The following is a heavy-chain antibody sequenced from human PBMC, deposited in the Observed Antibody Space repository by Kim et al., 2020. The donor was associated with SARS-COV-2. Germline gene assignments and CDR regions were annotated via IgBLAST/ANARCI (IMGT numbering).Heavy chain of an antibody. Sequence: SGNISCKASGGTFSSYAISWVRQAPGQGLEWLGRIIPILGIANYAQKFQGRVTITADKSTSTAYMELSSLRSEDTAVYYCAEGLRTWRWFDYWGQGTQVTVSS. D-gene: IGHD5-12*01. CDR1: GGTFSSYA. J-gene: IGHJ4*02. CDR2: IIPILGIA. CDR3: AEGLRTWRWFDY. V-gene: IGHV1-69*04.